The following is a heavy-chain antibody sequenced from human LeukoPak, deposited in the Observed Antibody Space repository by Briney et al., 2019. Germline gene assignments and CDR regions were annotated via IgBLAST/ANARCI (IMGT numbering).Heavy chain of an antibody. CDR2: ISNTGNTI. Sequence: GGSLRLSCTTSEFAFSSYEMNWLRQARGKGLEWVSYISNTGNTIYYADSEKGRFTISRDNAKNSLYLQMNSLRVEDTALYYCAGGLGSGWRYWGQGTLVTVSS. V-gene: IGHV3-48*03. D-gene: IGHD6-19*01. CDR1: EFAFSSYE. J-gene: IGHJ4*02. CDR3: AGGLGSGWRY.